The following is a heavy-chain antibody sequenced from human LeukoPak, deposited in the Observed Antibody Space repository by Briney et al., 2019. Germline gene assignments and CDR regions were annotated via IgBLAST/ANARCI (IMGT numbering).Heavy chain of an antibody. CDR1: GGSFSGYY. D-gene: IGHD3-22*01. CDR3: AGLSHYYDSSGNWFDP. J-gene: IGHJ5*02. CDR2: INHSGST. V-gene: IGHV4-34*01. Sequence: SETLSLTCAVYGGSFSGYYWSWIRQPPGKGLEWIGEINHSGSTNYNPSLKSRVTISVDTSKDQFSLKLSSVTAADTAVYYCAGLSHYYDSSGNWFDPWGQGTLVTVSS.